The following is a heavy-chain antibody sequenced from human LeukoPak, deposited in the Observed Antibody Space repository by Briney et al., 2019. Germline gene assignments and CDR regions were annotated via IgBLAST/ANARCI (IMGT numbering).Heavy chain of an antibody. CDR1: GFTFSNYW. V-gene: IGHV3-7*01. J-gene: IGHJ3*01. D-gene: IGHD1-1*01. CDR2: IDEDGSET. CDR3: VRYGRRANDQPFDV. Sequence: GGSLRLSCEVSGFTFSNYWMMWVRQAPGKGLEWVASIDEDGSETNYVDSVTGRFAVSRDHAKNSLFLQMNSLRAEDTAVYYCVRYGRRANDQPFDVWGQGTMVTVSS.